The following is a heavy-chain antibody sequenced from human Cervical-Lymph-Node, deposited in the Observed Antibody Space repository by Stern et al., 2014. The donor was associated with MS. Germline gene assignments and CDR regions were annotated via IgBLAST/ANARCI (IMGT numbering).Heavy chain of an antibody. CDR3: ARLAQYYYYGMDV. CDR1: GGTFSSYA. V-gene: IGHV1-69*01. J-gene: IGHJ6*02. Sequence: VQLVPSGDEVKKPGNSVKVSCKASGGTFSSYAISWVRQAPGQGLEWMGWIIPIFGTANYAQKFQGRVTITAGESTSTAYRELSSLRSEDTAVYYCARLAQYYYYGMDVWGQGTTVTVSS. CDR2: IIPIFGTA.